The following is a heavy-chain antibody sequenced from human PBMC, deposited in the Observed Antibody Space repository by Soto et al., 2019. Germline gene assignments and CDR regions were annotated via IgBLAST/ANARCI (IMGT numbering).Heavy chain of an antibody. CDR2: IIPLYGTV. D-gene: IGHD3-10*01. CDR1: GGTFNSYG. J-gene: IGHJ4*02. Sequence: QAHLAQSGAEVKKSGSSVTVSCKASGGTFNSYGISWVRQAPGQGLDWMGVIIPLYGTVNYAQKFQGRVSITADKSTSTADMDLNSLISADTAVYYCARVRVIRGVITSHFGLWGPGTQVTVSS. V-gene: IGHV1-69*06. CDR3: ARVRVIRGVITSHFGL.